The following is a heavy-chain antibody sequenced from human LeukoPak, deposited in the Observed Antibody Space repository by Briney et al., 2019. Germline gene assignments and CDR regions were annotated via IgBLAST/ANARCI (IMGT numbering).Heavy chain of an antibody. J-gene: IGHJ4*02. Sequence: SETLSLTCTVSGGSISSSSYYWGWIRQPPGKGLEWIGSIYYSGSTYYNPSLKSRVTISVDTSKNQFSLKLSSVTAADTAVYYCARHLDYGDYVSPLDYWGQGTLVTVSS. D-gene: IGHD4-17*01. CDR1: GGSISSSSYY. V-gene: IGHV4-39*01. CDR3: ARHLDYGDYVSPLDY. CDR2: IYYSGST.